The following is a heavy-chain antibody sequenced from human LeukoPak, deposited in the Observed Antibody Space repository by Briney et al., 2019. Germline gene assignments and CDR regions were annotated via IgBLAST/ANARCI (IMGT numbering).Heavy chain of an antibody. CDR3: ARDDSSGPYYFDY. Sequence: GGSLRLSCAASGFTFSDYYMGWIRQAPGKGLEWVSYISSSGSTIYYADSVKGRFTISRDNAKNSLYLQMNSLRAEDTAVYYCARDDSSGPYYFDYWGQGTLVTVSS. CDR2: ISSSGSTI. V-gene: IGHV3-11*01. J-gene: IGHJ4*02. D-gene: IGHD3-22*01. CDR1: GFTFSDYY.